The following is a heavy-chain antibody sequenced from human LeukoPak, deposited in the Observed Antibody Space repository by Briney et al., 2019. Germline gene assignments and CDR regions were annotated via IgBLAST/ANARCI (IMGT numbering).Heavy chain of an antibody. Sequence: SETLSLTCAVYGGSFSGYYWSWIRQPPGKGLEWIGEISHSGSTNYNPSLKSRVTISVDTSKNQFSLKLSSVTAADTAVYYCARFLGGQWLDKYYYYGMDVWGQGTTVTVSS. CDR3: ARFLGGQWLDKYYYYGMDV. V-gene: IGHV4-34*01. D-gene: IGHD3-22*01. J-gene: IGHJ6*02. CDR2: ISHSGST. CDR1: GGSFSGYY.